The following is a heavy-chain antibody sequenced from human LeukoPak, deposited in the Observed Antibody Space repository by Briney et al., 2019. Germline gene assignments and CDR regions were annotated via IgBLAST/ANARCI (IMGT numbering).Heavy chain of an antibody. J-gene: IGHJ4*02. V-gene: IGHV3-33*01. CDR1: GFTFSDCG. Sequence: GGSLRLSCTASGFTFSDCGMHWVRQAPGKGLEWVSIIWYDGSQRHYADSVKGRFTISRDNSKNTLYLQMNSLRAEDTAVYYCARDRGLSYKDYWGQGILVTVSS. D-gene: IGHD3-10*01. CDR2: IWYDGSQR. CDR3: ARDRGLSYKDY.